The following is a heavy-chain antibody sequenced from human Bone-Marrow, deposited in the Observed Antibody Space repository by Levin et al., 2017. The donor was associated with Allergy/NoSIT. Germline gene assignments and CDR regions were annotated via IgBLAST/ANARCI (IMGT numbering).Heavy chain of an antibody. CDR1: GGSISSASYY. J-gene: IGHJ4*02. Sequence: SETLSLTCTVAGGSISSASYYWTWVRQHPGTGLEWIGYISNGGSTYYSPSLKSRVIVSLDRSQNLFSLKLTSVTAADTAIYYCERGGRREAYNYATPDYWGQGTLVTVSS. V-gene: IGHV4-31*03. CDR3: ERGGRREAYNYATPDY. CDR2: ISNGGST. D-gene: IGHD5-24*01.